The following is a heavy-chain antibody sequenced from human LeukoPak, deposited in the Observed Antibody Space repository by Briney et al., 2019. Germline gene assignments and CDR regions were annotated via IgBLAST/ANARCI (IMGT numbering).Heavy chain of an antibody. CDR3: ASTGPGDDFWSGPYYYYYYYMDV. Sequence: KPSETLPLTCAVSGYSISSGYYWGWIRQPPGKGLEWIGSIYHSGSTYYNPSLKSRVTISVDTSKNQFSLKLSSVTAADTAVYYCASTGPGDDFWSGPYYYYYYYMDVWGKGTTVTVSS. V-gene: IGHV4-38-2*01. CDR2: IYHSGST. J-gene: IGHJ6*03. D-gene: IGHD3-3*01. CDR1: GYSISSGYY.